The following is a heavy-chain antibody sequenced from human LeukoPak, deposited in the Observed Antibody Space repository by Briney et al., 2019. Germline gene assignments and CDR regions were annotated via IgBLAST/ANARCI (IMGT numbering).Heavy chain of an antibody. J-gene: IGHJ6*02. D-gene: IGHD1-1*01. V-gene: IGHV3-23*01. CDR2: ISGSGGST. CDR3: VKVGTSSSWNYYYYGMDV. CDR1: GFTFSSYA. Sequence: GGSLRLSCAASGFTFSSYAMSWVRQAPGKGLEWVSAISGSGGSTYYADSVKGRFTISRDNSKNTLYLQMNNLRVEDMGVYYCVKVGTSSSWNYYYYGMDVWGRGTTVTASS.